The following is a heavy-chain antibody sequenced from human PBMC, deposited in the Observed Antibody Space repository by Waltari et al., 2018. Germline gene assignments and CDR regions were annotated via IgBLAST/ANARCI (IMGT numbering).Heavy chain of an antibody. V-gene: IGHV3-23*03. Sequence: EVQLLESGGGLVQPGGSLRLSCAASGFTFSSYAMRWVRQAPGKGLEWVSVIYSGGSTYYADSVKGRFTISRDNSKNTLYLQMNSLRAEDTAVYYCAKDLYCSSTSCPRDYWGQGTLVTVSS. CDR3: AKDLYCSSTSCPRDY. D-gene: IGHD2-2*01. CDR1: GFTFSSYA. CDR2: IYSGGST. J-gene: IGHJ4*02.